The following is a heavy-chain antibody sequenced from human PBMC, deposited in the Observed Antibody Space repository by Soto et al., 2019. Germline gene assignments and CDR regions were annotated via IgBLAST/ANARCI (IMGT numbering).Heavy chain of an antibody. J-gene: IGHJ6*02. Sequence: GGSLRLSCAASGFTFSSYAMSWVRQAPGKGLEWVSAISGSGGSTYYADSVKGRFTISRDNSKNTLYLQMNSLRAEDTAVYYCAKDRGVVVAATYYYGMDVWGQGTTVTVSS. CDR2: ISGSGGST. D-gene: IGHD2-15*01. V-gene: IGHV3-23*01. CDR3: AKDRGVVVAATYYYGMDV. CDR1: GFTFSSYA.